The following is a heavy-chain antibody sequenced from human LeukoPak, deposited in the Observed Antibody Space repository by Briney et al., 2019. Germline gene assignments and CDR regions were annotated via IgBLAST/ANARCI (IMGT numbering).Heavy chain of an antibody. V-gene: IGHV4-34*01. J-gene: IGHJ6*03. CDR3: ARGVLHCSSTSCCSYYMDV. Sequence: SETLSLTCAVYGGSFSGYYWSWIRQPPGKGLEWIGEINHSGSTNYNPSLKSRVTISVDTSKNQFSLKLSSVTAADTAVYYCARGVLHCSSTSCCSYYMDVWGKGTTVTVSS. D-gene: IGHD2-2*01. CDR2: INHSGST. CDR1: GGSFSGYY.